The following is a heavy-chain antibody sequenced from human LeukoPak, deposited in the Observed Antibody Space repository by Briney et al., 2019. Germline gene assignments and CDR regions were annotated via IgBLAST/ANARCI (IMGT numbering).Heavy chain of an antibody. V-gene: IGHV4-34*01. D-gene: IGHD3-22*01. Sequence: SETLSLTCAVYGVSFSGCYWSWIRQPPGKGLEWIGEINHSGTTFYNPSLKSRLTISVDTSKNQFSLKLSSVTAADTAVYYCASSSGVITVYFDYWGQGTLVTVSS. CDR1: GVSFSGCY. CDR2: INHSGTT. J-gene: IGHJ4*02. CDR3: ASSSGVITVYFDY.